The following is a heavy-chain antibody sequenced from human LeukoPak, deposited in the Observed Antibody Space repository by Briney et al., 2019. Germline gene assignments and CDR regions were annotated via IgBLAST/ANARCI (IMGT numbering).Heavy chain of an antibody. CDR1: GFTFSTYW. CDR3: ARTKNSGRYYYFDY. J-gene: IGHJ4*02. V-gene: IGHV3-7*01. CDR2: IKPDGSEK. D-gene: IGHD3-22*01. Sequence: PGGSLRLSCADSGFTFSTYWMSWLRQVPGKGLEWVANIKPDGSEKYYADSVKGRSSISRDNAKNSPYLQMNNLRAEDTAVYYCARTKNSGRYYYFDYWGPGTLVTVSS.